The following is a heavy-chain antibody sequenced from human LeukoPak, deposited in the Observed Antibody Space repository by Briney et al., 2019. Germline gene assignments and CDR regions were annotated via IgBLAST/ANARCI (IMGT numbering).Heavy chain of an antibody. CDR2: ISAFNGNT. Sequence: ASVKVSCKASGYTFTSYGITWVRQAPGQGLERMGWISAFNGNTNYAQKLQGRVTMTTDTSTSTAYMELRSLRSDDTAVYYCARARPDVQLWFYDYWGQGTLVTVS. D-gene: IGHD5-18*01. V-gene: IGHV1-18*01. CDR1: GYTFTSYG. CDR3: ARARPDVQLWFYDY. J-gene: IGHJ4*02.